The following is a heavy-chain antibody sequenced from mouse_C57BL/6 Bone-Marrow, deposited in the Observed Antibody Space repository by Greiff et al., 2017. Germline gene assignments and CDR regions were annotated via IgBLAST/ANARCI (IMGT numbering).Heavy chain of an antibody. V-gene: IGHV1-15*01. CDR1: GYTFTDYE. CDR2: IDPETGGT. CDR3: TGCPDYCGSHDY. Sequence: QVQLQQSGAELVRPGASVTLSCKASGYTFTDYEMHWVKQTPVHGLAWIGAIDPETGGTAYNQKFKGKAILTADNSSSTAYMELRSLTSEDSAVYYCTGCPDYCGSHDYWGQGTTLTVSS. J-gene: IGHJ2*01. D-gene: IGHD1-1*01.